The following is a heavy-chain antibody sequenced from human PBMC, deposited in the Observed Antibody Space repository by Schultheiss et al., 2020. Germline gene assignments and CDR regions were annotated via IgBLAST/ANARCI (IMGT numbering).Heavy chain of an antibody. Sequence: GGSLRLSCAASGFTFSSYSMNWVRQAPGKGLEWVSYISSSSSTIYYADSVKGRFTISRDNAKNSLYLQMNSLRDEDTAVYCCARGRAGVVVAAKDYWGQGTLVTVSS. CDR2: ISSSSSTI. CDR3: ARGRAGVVVAAKDY. CDR1: GFTFSSYS. D-gene: IGHD2-15*01. J-gene: IGHJ4*02. V-gene: IGHV3-48*02.